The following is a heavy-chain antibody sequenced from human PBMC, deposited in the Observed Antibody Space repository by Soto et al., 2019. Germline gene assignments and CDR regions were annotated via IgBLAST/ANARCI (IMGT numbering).Heavy chain of an antibody. D-gene: IGHD2-2*02. Sequence: ASVKVSRKASGYTFTSYYMHWVRQAPGQGLEWMGIINPSGGSTSYAQKFQGRVTMTRDTSTSTVYMELSSLRSEDTAVYYCARDARGYCSSTSCYIRVPLQLWGQGTLVTVSS. CDR3: ARDARGYCSSTSCYIRVPLQL. J-gene: IGHJ4*02. CDR2: INPSGGST. V-gene: IGHV1-46*01. CDR1: GYTFTSYY.